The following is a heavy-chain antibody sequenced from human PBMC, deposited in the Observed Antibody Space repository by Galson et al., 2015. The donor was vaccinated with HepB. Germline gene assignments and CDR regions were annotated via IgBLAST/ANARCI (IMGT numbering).Heavy chain of an antibody. Sequence: SLRLSCAASGVTFSRCAMHWVRQAPGKGLEWVAVIGSDGSDKYYADSVKGRFTISRDNSKNTLYLLMSGLQIEDTAVYYCGGVPPSSGWYIDYRGQGTLVTVSS. CDR2: IGSDGSDK. D-gene: IGHD6-19*01. J-gene: IGHJ4*02. V-gene: IGHV3-30*04. CDR1: GVTFSRCA. CDR3: GGVPPSSGWYIDY.